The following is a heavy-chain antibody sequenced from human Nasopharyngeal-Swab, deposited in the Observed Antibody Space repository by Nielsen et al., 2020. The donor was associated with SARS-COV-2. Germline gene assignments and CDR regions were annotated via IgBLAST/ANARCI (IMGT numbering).Heavy chain of an antibody. D-gene: IGHD3-22*01. CDR3: ARETSDDSSGYYYTNWFDP. V-gene: IGHV4-31*02. CDR2: IYYSGST. J-gene: IGHJ5*02. Sequence: WIRQPPGKGLEWIGYIYYSGSTYYNPSLKSRVTISVDTSKNQFSLKLSSVTAAGTAVYYCARETSDDSSGYYYTNWFDPWGQGTLVTVSS.